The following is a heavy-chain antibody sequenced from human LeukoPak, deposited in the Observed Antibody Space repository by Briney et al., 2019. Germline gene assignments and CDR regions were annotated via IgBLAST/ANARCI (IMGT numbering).Heavy chain of an antibody. V-gene: IGHV3-23*01. CDR1: GFIFNNYA. CDR2: ISGSGGST. CDR3: AKGPSGYYYYYMDV. Sequence: PGGSLRLSCAASGFIFNNYAMSWVRQAPGKGLEWVSAISGSGGSTYYADSVKGRFTISGDNSKNTLYLQMNSLRAEDTAVYYCAKGPSGYYYYYMDVWGKGATVTVSS. J-gene: IGHJ6*03.